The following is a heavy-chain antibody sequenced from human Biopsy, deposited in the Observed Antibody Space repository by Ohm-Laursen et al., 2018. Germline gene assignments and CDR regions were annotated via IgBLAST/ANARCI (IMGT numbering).Heavy chain of an antibody. CDR1: DKSINKYY. Sequence: SDTLSLTCTVTDKSINKYYWSWLRQPAGKGLEYIGRILFSGDTNPDYNPSLKSRVTMSVDTSKNKFSLKLTSVTAADTAVYYCARHIGSSWEWAFDIWGRGTMVTVSS. J-gene: IGHJ3*02. CDR2: ILFSGDT. D-gene: IGHD6-13*01. V-gene: IGHV4-4*07. CDR3: ARHIGSSWEWAFDI.